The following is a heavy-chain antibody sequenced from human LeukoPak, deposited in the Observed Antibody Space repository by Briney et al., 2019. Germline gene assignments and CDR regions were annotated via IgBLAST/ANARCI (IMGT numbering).Heavy chain of an antibody. D-gene: IGHD1-1*01. CDR3: ARDAWKDRYFDY. CDR1: GFTFSSYW. V-gene: IGHV3-7*01. J-gene: IGHJ4*02. Sequence: GGSLRLSCAASGFTFSSYWMSWVRQAPGKGLDWVANIKQDGREKYYVDSVKGRFTISRDDAKNSLYLQINSMRAEDTAVYYCARDAWKDRYFDYWGQGTLVTVSS. CDR2: IKQDGREK.